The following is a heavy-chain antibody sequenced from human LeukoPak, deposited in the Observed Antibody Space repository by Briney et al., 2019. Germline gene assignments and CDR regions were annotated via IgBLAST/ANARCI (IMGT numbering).Heavy chain of an antibody. Sequence: GGSLRLSCAASGFTFSSYAMHWVRQAPGKGLERVAVISYDGSNKYYADSVKGRFTISRDNSKNTLYLQMNSLRAEDTAVYYCARDYCYDSSGYYSYWGQGTLVTVSS. CDR1: GFTFSSYA. D-gene: IGHD3-22*01. CDR2: ISYDGSNK. J-gene: IGHJ4*02. V-gene: IGHV3-30*04. CDR3: ARDYCYDSSGYYSY.